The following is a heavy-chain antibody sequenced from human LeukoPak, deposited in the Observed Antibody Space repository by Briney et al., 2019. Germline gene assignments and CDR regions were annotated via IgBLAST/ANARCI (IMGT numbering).Heavy chain of an antibody. D-gene: IGHD3-3*01. V-gene: IGHV1-69*13. CDR1: GGTFSSYA. J-gene: IGHJ4*02. Sequence: SVKVSCKASGGTFSSYAISWVRQAPGQGLEWMGGIIPIFGTANYAQKFQGRVTITADESTSTAYMELSSLRSEDTAVYYCARYRRPHKGTILGVVTRGYFDYWGQGTLVTVSS. CDR2: IIPIFGTA. CDR3: ARYRRPHKGTILGVVTRGYFDY.